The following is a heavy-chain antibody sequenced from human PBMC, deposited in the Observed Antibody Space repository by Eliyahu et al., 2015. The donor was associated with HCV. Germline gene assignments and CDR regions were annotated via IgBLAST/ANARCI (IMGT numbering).Heavy chain of an antibody. Sequence: QVQLVESGGGVVQPGRSLRLSXXASGFXFSSYGMHWVRQAPGKGXEWVAVXSXDGSNKYYADSVKGRFTISRDNSKNTLYLQMNSLRAEDTAVYYCAIIAAAGTGGGDYWGQGTLVTVSS. CDR3: AIIAAAGTGGGDY. CDR2: XSXDGSNK. D-gene: IGHD6-13*01. J-gene: IGHJ4*02. V-gene: IGHV3-30*03. CDR1: GFXFSSYG.